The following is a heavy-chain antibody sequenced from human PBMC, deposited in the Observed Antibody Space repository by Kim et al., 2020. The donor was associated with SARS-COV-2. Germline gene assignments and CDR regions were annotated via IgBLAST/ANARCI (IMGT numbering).Heavy chain of an antibody. D-gene: IGHD3-22*01. CDR2: ISYDGSNK. V-gene: IGHV3-30*18. CDR1: GFTFSSYG. CDR3: AKYVFMYDSSGDYYYYYGMDV. J-gene: IGHJ6*02. Sequence: GGSLRLSCAASGFTFSSYGMHWVRQAPGKGLEWVAVISYDGSNKYYADSVKGRFTISRDNSKNTLYLQMNSLRAEDTAVYYCAKYVFMYDSSGDYYYYYGMDVWGQGTTVTVSS.